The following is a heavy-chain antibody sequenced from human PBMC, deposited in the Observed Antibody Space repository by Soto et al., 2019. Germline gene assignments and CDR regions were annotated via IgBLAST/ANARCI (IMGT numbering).Heavy chain of an antibody. D-gene: IGHD3-3*01. Sequence: SETLSLTCTVSGGSISSYYWSWIRQPPGKGLEWIGYIYYSGSTNYNPSLKSRVTISVDTSKNQFSLKLSSVTAADTAVYYCARLRTIFGVVIIAEYYFDYWGQGTLVTVSS. CDR3: ARLRTIFGVVIIAEYYFDY. J-gene: IGHJ4*02. CDR2: IYYSGST. CDR1: GGSISSYY. V-gene: IGHV4-59*01.